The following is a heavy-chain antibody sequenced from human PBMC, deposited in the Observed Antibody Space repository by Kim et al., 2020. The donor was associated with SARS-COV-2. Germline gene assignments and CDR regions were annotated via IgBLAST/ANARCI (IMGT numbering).Heavy chain of an antibody. Sequence: GGSLRLSCAASGFTFSNYAMHWVRQAPGKGLEWVAVIVYDGSDKWYADSVKGRFTVSRDNPKNTLYLQMNSLRAEDTALYYCARDGFSCSTGDYWGQGTL. V-gene: IGHV3-30-3*01. D-gene: IGHD6-13*01. J-gene: IGHJ4*02. CDR2: IVYDGSDK. CDR3: ARDGFSCSTGDY. CDR1: GFTFSNYA.